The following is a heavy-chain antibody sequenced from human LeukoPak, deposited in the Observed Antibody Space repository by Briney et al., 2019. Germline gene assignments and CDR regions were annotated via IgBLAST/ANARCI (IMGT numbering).Heavy chain of an antibody. CDR3: ARVAGPIDY. D-gene: IGHD2-15*01. CDR2: MNPNSGNT. CDR1: GYTFTTYE. J-gene: IGHJ4*02. Sequence: ASVKVSCKASGYTFTTYEINWVRQATGQGLEWMGWMNPNSGNTGYAHKFQGRVTMTRNTAISTAYMELSSLRSDDTAVYFCARVAGPIDYWGQGTLVTVSS. V-gene: IGHV1-8*01.